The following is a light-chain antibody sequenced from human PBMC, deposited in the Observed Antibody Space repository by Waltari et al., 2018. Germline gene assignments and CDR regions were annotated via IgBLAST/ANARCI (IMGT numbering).Light chain of an antibody. J-gene: IGLJ2*01. CDR2: LRSDGSH. CDR3: QTWGTGIQV. CDR1: SGHSNFA. V-gene: IGLV4-69*01. Sequence: QLVLTQSPSASASLGASVKLTCTLSSGHSNFAIAWHQQQPEKGPRYLMKLRSDGSHSKGAGIPDRFSGSSSGAERYLTISSLQAEDEADYYCQTWGTGIQVFGGGTKLTVL.